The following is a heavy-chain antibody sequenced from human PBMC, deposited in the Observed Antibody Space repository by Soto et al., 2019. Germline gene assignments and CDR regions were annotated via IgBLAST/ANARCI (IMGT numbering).Heavy chain of an antibody. CDR1: GFTFSSYA. CDR2: ISYDGSNK. Sequence: GGSLRLSCAASGFTFSSYAMHWVRQAPGKGLEWVAVISYDGSNKYYADSVKGRFTISRDNSKNTLYLQMNSLRAEDTAVYYCARDEDPIYYDSSGYNFDYWGQGT. V-gene: IGHV3-30-3*01. CDR3: ARDEDPIYYDSSGYNFDY. D-gene: IGHD3-22*01. J-gene: IGHJ4*02.